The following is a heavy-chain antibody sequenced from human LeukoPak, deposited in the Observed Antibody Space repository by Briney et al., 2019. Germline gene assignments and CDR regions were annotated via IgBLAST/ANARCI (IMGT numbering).Heavy chain of an antibody. D-gene: IGHD2-15*01. CDR2: VSAYADNT. CDR3: ARDCIGCHGFDY. V-gene: IGHV1-18*04. J-gene: IGHJ4*02. Sequence: GASVKVSCKVSGYTFTDYYMHWVQQAPGKGLEWMGWVSAYADNTNYVQKFQGRVTMTTDTSTSTAYMELRSLRSDDTAIYYCARDCIGCHGFDYWGQGTLVTVSS. CDR1: GYTFTDYY.